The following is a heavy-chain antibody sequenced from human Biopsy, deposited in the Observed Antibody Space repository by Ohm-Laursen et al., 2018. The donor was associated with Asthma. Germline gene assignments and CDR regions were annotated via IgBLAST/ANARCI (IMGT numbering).Heavy chain of an antibody. Sequence: SQTLSLTCTVTGGSISSGDYYWVWIRQPPGKGLEWIGYKYNRGSTHYNPSLKSRVILSVDTSKNQFSLNLSSVTAADTAVYFCASVASYGDVYFGIDVWGPGTTVSVS. CDR2: KYNRGST. CDR1: GGSISSGDYY. V-gene: IGHV4-30-4*01. CDR3: ASVASYGDVYFGIDV. D-gene: IGHD4-17*01. J-gene: IGHJ6*02.